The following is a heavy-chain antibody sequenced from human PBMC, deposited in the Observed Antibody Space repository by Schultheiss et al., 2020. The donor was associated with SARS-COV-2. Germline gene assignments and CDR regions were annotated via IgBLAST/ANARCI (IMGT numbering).Heavy chain of an antibody. V-gene: IGHV4-39*07. CDR2: IYYSGST. D-gene: IGHD4-17*01. CDR3: ARSTVTTHRRHYYYMDV. CDR1: GGSISSSSYY. Sequence: SETLSLTCTVSGGSISSSSYYWGWIRQPPGKGLEWIGSIYYSGSTYYNPSLKSRVTISVDTSKNQFSLKLSSVTAADTAVYYCARSTVTTHRRHYYYMDVWGKATTVTGSS. J-gene: IGHJ6*03.